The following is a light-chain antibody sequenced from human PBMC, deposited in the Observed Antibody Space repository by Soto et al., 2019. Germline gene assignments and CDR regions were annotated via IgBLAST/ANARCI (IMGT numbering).Light chain of an antibody. CDR2: GAS. J-gene: IGKJ4*01. CDR1: QSVSSN. Sequence: EIVMTQSPATLSVSPGERATLSCRASQSVSSNLAWYQQKPGQAPRHLIYGASTRATGIPARFSGSGSGTEFTLTISSLQSEDFAVYYCQQYNNWPALTFGGGTKVEIK. CDR3: QQYNNWPALT. V-gene: IGKV3-15*01.